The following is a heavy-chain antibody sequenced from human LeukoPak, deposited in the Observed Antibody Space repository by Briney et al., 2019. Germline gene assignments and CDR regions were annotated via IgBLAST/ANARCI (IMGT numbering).Heavy chain of an antibody. CDR2: IYYSGST. J-gene: IGHJ6*02. CDR3: ARDRRSYGMDV. CDR1: GGSISSYY. V-gene: IGHV4-59*01. Sequence: SETLSLTCTVSGGSISSYYWSWIRQPPGKGLEWIGYIYYSGSTNHNPSLKSRVTISVDTSKNQFSLKLSSMIAADTAMYYCARDRRSYGMDVWGQGTTVTVSS.